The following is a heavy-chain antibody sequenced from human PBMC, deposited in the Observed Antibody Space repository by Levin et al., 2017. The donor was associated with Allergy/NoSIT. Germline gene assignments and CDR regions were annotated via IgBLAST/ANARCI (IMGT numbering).Heavy chain of an antibody. J-gene: IGHJ4*02. V-gene: IGHV3-30-3*01. Sequence: GGSLRLSFAASGFTFSSYAMHWVRQAPGKGLEWVAVISYDGSNKYYADSVKGRFTISRDNSKNTLYLQMNSLRAEDTAVYYCARDEFGGVIASLGYWGQGTLVTVSS. CDR1: GFTFSSYA. CDR3: ARDEFGGVIASLGY. CDR2: ISYDGSNK. D-gene: IGHD3-16*02.